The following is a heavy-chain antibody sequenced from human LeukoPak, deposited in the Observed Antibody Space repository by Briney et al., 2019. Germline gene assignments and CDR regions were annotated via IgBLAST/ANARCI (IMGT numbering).Heavy chain of an antibody. D-gene: IGHD6-19*01. CDR3: ARDFDGSGWNWYY. V-gene: IGHV3-11*04. CDR1: GFTFSDYY. Sequence: GGSLRLSCAAPGFTFSDYYMTWIRQAPGKGLEWISYISTTGSTTSYAASVKSPFTIPRDNAKNSLYLQMNSLRAEDSAIYYCARDFDGSGWNWYYWGQGTLVTVSS. CDR2: ISTTGSTT. J-gene: IGHJ4*02.